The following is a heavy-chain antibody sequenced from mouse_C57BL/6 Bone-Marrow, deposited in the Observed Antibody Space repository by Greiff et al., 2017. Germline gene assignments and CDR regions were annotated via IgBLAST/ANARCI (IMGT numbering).Heavy chain of an antibody. J-gene: IGHJ1*03. Sequence: QVQLQQPGAELVKPGASVKMSCKASGYTFTSYWITWVKQRPGQGLEWIGDIYPGSGSTNYNEKFKSKATLTVDTSSSTAYMQLSSLTSEDSAVYYCARYGTTVVAHWYFDVWGTGTTVTVSS. V-gene: IGHV1-55*01. CDR1: GYTFTSYW. D-gene: IGHD1-1*01. CDR2: IYPGSGST. CDR3: ARYGTTVVAHWYFDV.